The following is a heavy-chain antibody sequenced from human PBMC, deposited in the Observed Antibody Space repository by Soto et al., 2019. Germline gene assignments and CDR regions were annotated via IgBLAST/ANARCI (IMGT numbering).Heavy chain of an antibody. Sequence: QVQLVESGGGVVQPGRSLRLSCAASGFTFSTYAMHWVRQAPGKGPEWVAVISYDGRNKFYTDSVKGRFTASRDNFKXSFYLQMXSLXAXXXXXXXXAXLNITFDSWGQGTVVSVS. CDR3: AXLNITFDS. D-gene: IGHD2-21*01. CDR1: GFTFSTYA. J-gene: IGHJ3*02. V-gene: IGHV3-30*04. CDR2: ISYDGRNK.